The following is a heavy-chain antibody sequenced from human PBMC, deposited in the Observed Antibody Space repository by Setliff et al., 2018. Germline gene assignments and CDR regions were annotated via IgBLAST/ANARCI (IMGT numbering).Heavy chain of an antibody. CDR3: ARGAPQRSSFDSRYMDV. J-gene: IGHJ6*03. CDR1: GYSISSDYY. CDR2: IYHSGTT. V-gene: IGHV4-38-2*01. Sequence: LSLTCAVSGYSISSDYYWAWIRQPPGKGLEWIATIYHSGTTFHNPSLKSRVSISIHMSWNQFSLRLSSLTAADTAVYYCARGAPQRSSFDSRYMDVWDKGATVTVSS. D-gene: IGHD1-1*01.